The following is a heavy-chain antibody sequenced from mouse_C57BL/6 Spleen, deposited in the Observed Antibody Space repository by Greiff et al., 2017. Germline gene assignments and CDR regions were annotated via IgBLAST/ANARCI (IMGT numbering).Heavy chain of an antibody. V-gene: IGHV1-61*01. Sequence: QVQLQQPGAELVRPGSSVMLSCKASGYTFTSYWMDWVKQRPGQGLEWIGNIYPSDSETHYNQKFKDKDTLTVDKSSSTAYMQLSSLTSEDSAVYYCARETTTTVVATRYFDVWGTGTTVTVSS. CDR1: GYTFTSYW. CDR3: ARETTTTVVATRYFDV. J-gene: IGHJ1*03. D-gene: IGHD1-1*01. CDR2: IYPSDSET.